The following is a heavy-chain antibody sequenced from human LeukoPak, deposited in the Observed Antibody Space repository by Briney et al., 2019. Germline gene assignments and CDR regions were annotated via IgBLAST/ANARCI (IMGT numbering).Heavy chain of an antibody. CDR2: MNPNSGNK. Sequence: SVKVSCKASGYSFTNFDINWVRQATGQGLEWMGWMNPNSGNKGYAQKFQGRVTMTMNTSITTAYMELSSLGSEDTAVYYCARGPQWRGDYYYMDVWGRGTTVTVSS. D-gene: IGHD6-19*01. V-gene: IGHV1-8*01. CDR1: GYSFTNFD. CDR3: ARGPQWRGDYYYMDV. J-gene: IGHJ6*03.